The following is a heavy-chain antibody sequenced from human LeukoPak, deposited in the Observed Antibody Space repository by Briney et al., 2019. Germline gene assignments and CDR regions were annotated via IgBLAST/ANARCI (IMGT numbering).Heavy chain of an antibody. V-gene: IGHV4-59*06. CDR3: ARDLGYGGNMRAFDI. Sequence: SETLSLTCTVSGGSISSYYWSWIRQHPGKGLEWIGYIYYSGSTYYNPSLKSRVTISVDTSKNQFSLKLSSVTAADTAVYYCARDLGYGGNMRAFDIWGQGTMVTVSS. J-gene: IGHJ3*02. D-gene: IGHD4-23*01. CDR1: GGSISSYY. CDR2: IYYSGST.